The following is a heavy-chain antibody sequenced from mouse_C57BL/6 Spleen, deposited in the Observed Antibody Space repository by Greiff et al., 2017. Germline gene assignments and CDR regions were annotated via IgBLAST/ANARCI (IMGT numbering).Heavy chain of an antibody. CDR2: IYPGDGDT. CDR3: ARAGDGGDYFDY. Sequence: QVQLQQSGPELVKPGASVKISCKASGYAFSSSWMNWVKQRPGKGLEWIGRIYPGDGDTNYNGKFKGKATLTADKSSSTAYMQLSSLTSEDSAVYFCARAGDGGDYFDYWGQGTTLTVSS. J-gene: IGHJ2*01. V-gene: IGHV1-82*01. D-gene: IGHD3-3*01. CDR1: GYAFSSSW.